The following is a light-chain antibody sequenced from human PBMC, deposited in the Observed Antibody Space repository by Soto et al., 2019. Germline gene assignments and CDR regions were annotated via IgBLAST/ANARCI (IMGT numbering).Light chain of an antibody. CDR1: SSDVGNYNF. CDR2: EVT. J-gene: IGLJ1*01. Sequence: QSVLTQPPSASGSPGQSVTISCTGTSSDVGNYNFVSWYQQHPGQAPKLMIYEVTKRPSGVPDRFSGSKSGNTASLTVSGLQAEDEADYYCSSYAGSNTPYVFGTGTKVTVL. CDR3: SSYAGSNTPYV. V-gene: IGLV2-8*01.